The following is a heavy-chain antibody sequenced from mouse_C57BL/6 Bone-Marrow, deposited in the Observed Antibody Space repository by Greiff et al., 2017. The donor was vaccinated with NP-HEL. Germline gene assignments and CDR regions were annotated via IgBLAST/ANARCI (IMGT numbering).Heavy chain of an antibody. J-gene: IGHJ2*01. CDR3: ARKDYGSSYDYFDY. CDR2: IYPRSGNT. Sequence: QVQLQQSGAELARPGASVKLSCKASGYTFTSYGISWVKQRPGQGLEWIGEIYPRSGNTYYNEKFKGKATLTADKSSSTAYMELRSLTSEDSAVYFCARKDYGSSYDYFDYWGQGTTLTVSS. V-gene: IGHV1-81*01. D-gene: IGHD1-1*01. CDR1: GYTFTSYG.